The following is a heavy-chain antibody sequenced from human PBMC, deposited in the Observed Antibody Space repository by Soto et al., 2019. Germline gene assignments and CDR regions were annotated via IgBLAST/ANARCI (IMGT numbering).Heavy chain of an antibody. CDR3: ARRFGRNFDY. CDR2: IYHSGST. V-gene: IGHV4-4*02. CDR1: GGSISSSNW. Sequence: PSETLSLTCAVSGGSISSSNWWSWVRQPPGKGLEWIGEIYHSGSTNYNPSLKSRVTISVDTSKNQFSLKLSSVTAADTAVYYCARRFGRNFDYWGQGTLVTVSS. D-gene: IGHD3-16*01. J-gene: IGHJ4*02.